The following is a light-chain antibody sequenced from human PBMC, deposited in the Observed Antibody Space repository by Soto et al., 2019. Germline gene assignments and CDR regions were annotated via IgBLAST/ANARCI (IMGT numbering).Light chain of an antibody. J-gene: IGKJ4*01. Sequence: EIVLTQSPGTLSLSPGERATLSCRASQSVSSTLLAWYQQRPGQAPRLLIYGASSRATGIPDRFSGSGSGTDFTLTISGLEPEDFAVYFCQQYGGSPLTFGGGTKVEIK. V-gene: IGKV3-20*01. CDR3: QQYGGSPLT. CDR1: QSVSSTL. CDR2: GAS.